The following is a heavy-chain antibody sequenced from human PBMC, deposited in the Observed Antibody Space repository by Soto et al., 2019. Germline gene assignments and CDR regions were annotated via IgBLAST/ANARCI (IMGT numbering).Heavy chain of an antibody. J-gene: IGHJ6*02. D-gene: IGHD6-13*01. CDR1: GGSISSSSYY. CDR3: ASQQLVHYYYGMDV. Sequence: PSETLSLTCTVSGGSISSSSYYWGWIRQPPEKGLEWIGSIYYSGSTCYNPSLKSRVTISVDTSKNQFSLKLSSVTAADTAVYYCASQQLVHYYYGMDVWGQGTTVTV. V-gene: IGHV4-39*01. CDR2: IYYSGST.